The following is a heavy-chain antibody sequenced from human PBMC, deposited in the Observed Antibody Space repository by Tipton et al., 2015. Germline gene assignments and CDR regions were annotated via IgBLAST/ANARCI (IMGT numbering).Heavy chain of an antibody. V-gene: IGHV4-34*01. CDR1: GGSFSGYF. CDR2: INHSGYT. J-gene: IGHJ4*01. CDR3: ARGDDSTSMATGFDY. D-gene: IGHD2/OR15-2a*01. Sequence: TLSLTCAVYGGSFSGYFWTWIRQPPGKGLEWIGEINHSGYTNYNPSLKSRATLALDTPKNQFSLTLISATAADTALYYCARGDDSTSMATGFDYWGRGALVTVSS.